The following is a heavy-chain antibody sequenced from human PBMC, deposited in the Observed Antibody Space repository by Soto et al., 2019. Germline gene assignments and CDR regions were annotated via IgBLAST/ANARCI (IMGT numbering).Heavy chain of an antibody. D-gene: IGHD1-26*01. J-gene: IGHJ4*02. CDR3: ARREVGASSPSDF. CDR1: VGSISDYC. CDR2: ISTSGST. V-gene: IGHV4-4*07. Sequence: SETLSLTCTVSVGSISDYCWTWIRQPAGKGLELIGRISTSGSTNYSPSLKSRVTLSVNTSKNQFLLRLSSVTAADAAVYFCARREVGASSPSDFWGQGTMVTVSS.